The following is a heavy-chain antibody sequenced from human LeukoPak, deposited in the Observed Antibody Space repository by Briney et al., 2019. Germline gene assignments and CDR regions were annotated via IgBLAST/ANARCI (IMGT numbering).Heavy chain of an antibody. CDR1: GFTFSSYA. CDR2: ISGSGGST. D-gene: IGHD2-2*01. V-gene: IGHV3-23*01. CDR3: AEEDIVVVPAVYYFDY. J-gene: IGHJ4*02. Sequence: GGSLRLSCAASGFTFSSYAMSWVRQAPGKGLEWVSAISGSGGSTYYADSVKGRFTISRDNSKNTLYLQMNSLRAEDTAVYYCAEEDIVVVPAVYYFDYWGQGTLVTVSS.